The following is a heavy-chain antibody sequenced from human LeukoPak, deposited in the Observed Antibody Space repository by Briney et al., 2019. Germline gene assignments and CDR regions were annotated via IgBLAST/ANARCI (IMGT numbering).Heavy chain of an antibody. D-gene: IGHD5-18*01. Sequence: RASVKVPCKASGYTFTGYYMHWVRQAPGQGLEWMGWINPNSGGTNYAQKFQGRVTMTRDTSISTAYMELSRLRSDDTAVYYCANIGYSYGYYFDYWGQGTLVTVSS. CDR1: GYTFTGYY. V-gene: IGHV1-2*02. CDR2: INPNSGGT. J-gene: IGHJ4*02. CDR3: ANIGYSYGYYFDY.